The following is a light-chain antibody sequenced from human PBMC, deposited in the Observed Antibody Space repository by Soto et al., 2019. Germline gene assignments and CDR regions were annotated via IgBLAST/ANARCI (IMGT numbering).Light chain of an antibody. CDR2: DDS. CDR3: QVWDSTSDHYV. Sequence: SYELTQPPSVSVAPGQTARITCRGNNLERKSVHWYQQKPGQAPVLVVYDDSDWPSGIPERFSGSNSGSPATLTISRVEAGDEADYYCQVWDSTSDHYVFGTGTKVTVL. J-gene: IGLJ1*01. CDR1: NLERKS. V-gene: IGLV3-21*02.